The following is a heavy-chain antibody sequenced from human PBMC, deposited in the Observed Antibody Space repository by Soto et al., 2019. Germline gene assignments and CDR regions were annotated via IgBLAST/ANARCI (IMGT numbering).Heavy chain of an antibody. Sequence: QVHLVQSATEMKRPGASVKVSCQTSGFTFTSHAIQWVRQAPGQRPEWLGWINAGNGNTKYSRRFQGRITITRDTAASTAYMELDSLTSEDTALFYCARAPINPKWGVTMFDYWGQGTLVTVSS. CDR2: INAGNGNT. CDR1: GFTFTSHA. CDR3: ARAPINPKWGVTMFDY. J-gene: IGHJ4*02. V-gene: IGHV1-3*01. D-gene: IGHD7-27*01.